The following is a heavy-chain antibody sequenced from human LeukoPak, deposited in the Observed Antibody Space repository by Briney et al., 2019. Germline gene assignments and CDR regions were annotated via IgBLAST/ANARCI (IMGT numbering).Heavy chain of an antibody. CDR3: ARDATMVRGVIPEALDY. CDR1: GFTFSTYW. CDR2: IKEDGSEK. Sequence: GGSLRLSCAASGFTFSTYWMGWVRQAPGKGLEWVANIKEDGSEKHYVDSVKGRFTISRDNAKKSLYLQMNSLRDEDTAVYYCARDATMVRGVIPEALDYWGQGTLVTVSS. V-gene: IGHV3-7*01. D-gene: IGHD3-10*01. J-gene: IGHJ4*02.